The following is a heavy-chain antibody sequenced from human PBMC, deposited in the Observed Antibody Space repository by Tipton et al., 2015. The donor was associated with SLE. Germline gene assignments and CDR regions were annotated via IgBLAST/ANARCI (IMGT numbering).Heavy chain of an antibody. Sequence: SLRLSCAASRFTFSSYSMNWVRQAPGKGLEWVSSISSRSTGYIYYADSVRGRFTISRDNAQNSLYLQMNSLRAEDTAVYYCAREGQLVPLYDYWGQGTLVTVSS. CDR2: ISSRSTGYI. J-gene: IGHJ4*02. CDR3: AREGQLVPLYDY. D-gene: IGHD6-6*01. V-gene: IGHV3-21*04. CDR1: RFTFSSYS.